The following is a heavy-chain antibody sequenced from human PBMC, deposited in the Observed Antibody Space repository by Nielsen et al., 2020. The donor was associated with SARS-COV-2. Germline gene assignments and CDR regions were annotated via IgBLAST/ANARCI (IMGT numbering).Heavy chain of an antibody. CDR2: IYPGDSDT. V-gene: IGHV5-51*01. CDR1: GYSFTSYW. Sequence: GESLKISCKGSGYSFTSYWIGWVRQMPGKGLEWMGIIYPGDSDTRYSPSFQGQVTISADKSISTAYLQWSSLKASDTAMYYCARWVVVVPAARDGWFDPWGQGTLVTVSS. J-gene: IGHJ5*02. CDR3: ARWVVVVPAARDGWFDP. D-gene: IGHD2-2*01.